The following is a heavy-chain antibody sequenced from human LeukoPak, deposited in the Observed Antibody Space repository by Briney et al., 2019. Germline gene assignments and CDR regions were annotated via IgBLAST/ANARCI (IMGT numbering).Heavy chain of an antibody. CDR2: IYHSGST. D-gene: IGHD3-16*02. J-gene: IGHJ4*02. V-gene: IGHV4-38-2*01. CDR3: ARAAYVWGSYRPAGDY. Sequence: SETLSLTCAVSGYSISSGYYWGWIRQPPGKGLEGIGSIYHSGSTYYNPSLKSRVTISVDTSKNQSSLKLSSVTAADTAVYYCARAAYVWGSYRPAGDYWGQGTLVTVSS. CDR1: GYSISSGYY.